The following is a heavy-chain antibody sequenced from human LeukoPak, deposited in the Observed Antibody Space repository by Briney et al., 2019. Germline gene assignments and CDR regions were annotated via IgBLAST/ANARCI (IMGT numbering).Heavy chain of an antibody. Sequence: GGSLRLSCAASGFTFSSYAMSWVRQAPGKGLEWVSAISGSGVTTYYADSVKGRFTISRDNSKNTLYLQMNSLRAEDTAVYYRARDPARGSYTDAFDIWGQGTMVTVSS. D-gene: IGHD1-26*01. CDR3: ARDPARGSYTDAFDI. J-gene: IGHJ3*02. V-gene: IGHV3-23*01. CDR1: GFTFSSYA. CDR2: ISGSGVTT.